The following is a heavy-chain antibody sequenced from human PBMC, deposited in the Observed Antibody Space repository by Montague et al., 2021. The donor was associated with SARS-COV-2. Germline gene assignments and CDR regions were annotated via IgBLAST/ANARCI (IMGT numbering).Heavy chain of an antibody. V-gene: IGHV2-70*01. CDR3: ARSYGTTVVTRAFDY. D-gene: IGHD4-23*01. Sequence: PALVKPTQTLTLTCTFSGFSLSTSGMCVSWIRQPPGKALEWLTLIDWDDDKYYSTSLKTRLTISKDTSKNQVVLTMTNMDSVDTATYYCARSYGTTVVTRAFDYWGQGTLVTVPS. J-gene: IGHJ4*02. CDR2: IDWDDDK. CDR1: GFSLSTSGMC.